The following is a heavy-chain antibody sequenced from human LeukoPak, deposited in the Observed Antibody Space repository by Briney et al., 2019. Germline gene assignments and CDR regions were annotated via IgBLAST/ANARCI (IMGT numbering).Heavy chain of an antibody. CDR2: MNPNSGNT. CDR3: ATIRGYSYGFDY. J-gene: IGHJ4*02. V-gene: IGHV1-8*01. D-gene: IGHD5-18*01. CDR1: GYTFTSYD. Sequence: ASVKVSCKASGYTFTSYDINWVRQATGQGLEWMGWMNPNSGNTGYAQKFQGRVTMTRNTSISTAYMELSSLRSGDTAVYYCATIRGYSYGFDYWGQGTLVTVSS.